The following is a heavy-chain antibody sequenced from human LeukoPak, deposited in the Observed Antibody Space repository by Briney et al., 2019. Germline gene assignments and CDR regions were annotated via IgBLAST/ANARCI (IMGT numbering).Heavy chain of an antibody. CDR2: IHHSGNT. D-gene: IGHD6-19*01. CDR1: GGSISSSY. V-gene: IGHV4-59*12. Sequence: SETLSLTCTVSGGSISSSYWSWIRQSPGKGLEWIGYIHHSGNTNSSPPLKSRVTISIDTPKNQFSLKLSSVTAADTAVYYCARVGSSGWYRANSYYYYMDVWGKGTTVTVSS. J-gene: IGHJ6*03. CDR3: ARVGSSGWYRANSYYYYMDV.